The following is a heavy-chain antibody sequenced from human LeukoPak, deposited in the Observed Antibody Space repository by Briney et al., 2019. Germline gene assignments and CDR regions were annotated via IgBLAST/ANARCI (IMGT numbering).Heavy chain of an antibody. Sequence: PGGSLRLSCAASGFTFSSYSMNWVRQAPGKGLEWVSSISGSSSYIYYADSVKGRFTISRHNAKNSLYLQMNSLRVEDTAVYYCARGDCNGGSCYLSLTTIDYWGQGTLVTVSS. CDR1: GFTFSSYS. CDR2: ISGSSSYI. V-gene: IGHV3-21*01. J-gene: IGHJ4*02. CDR3: ARGDCNGGSCYLSLTTIDY. D-gene: IGHD2-15*01.